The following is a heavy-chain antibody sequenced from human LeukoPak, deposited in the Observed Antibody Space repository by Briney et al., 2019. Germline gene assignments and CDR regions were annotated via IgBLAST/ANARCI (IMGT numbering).Heavy chain of an antibody. CDR2: ISYDGSNK. CDR3: ANLGYYDYVWGSYANTA. J-gene: IGHJ5*02. CDR1: GFTFSSYA. D-gene: IGHD3-16*01. Sequence: PGGSLRLSCAASGFTFSSYAMHWVRQAPGKGLEWVAVISYDGSNKYYADSVKGRFTISRDNSKNTLYLEMNSLRAEDTVVYYCANLGYYDYVWGSYANTAWGQGTLVTVSS. V-gene: IGHV3-30-3*01.